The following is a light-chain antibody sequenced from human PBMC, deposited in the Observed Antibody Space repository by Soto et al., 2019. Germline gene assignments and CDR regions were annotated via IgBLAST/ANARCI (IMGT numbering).Light chain of an antibody. J-gene: IGKJ1*01. Sequence: EIVLTQSPGTLSLSPGERATLSCRASQSVNSSYLAWYQQKPGQAPRLLIYGASSRATGIPDRFSGSGSGTDFTLTISRLEPEDFAVYYCQQYGSSRTFGQGTKAEIK. CDR2: GAS. V-gene: IGKV3-20*01. CDR1: QSVNSSY. CDR3: QQYGSSRT.